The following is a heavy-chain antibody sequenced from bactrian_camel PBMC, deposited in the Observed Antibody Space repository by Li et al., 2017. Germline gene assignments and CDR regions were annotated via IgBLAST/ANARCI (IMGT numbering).Heavy chain of an antibody. D-gene: IGHD2*01. Sequence: HVQLVESGGELVQPGGSLRLSCLASGGTFSNFAMMWVRQALGKGLEWVSRIGSDGSAPFYTPSVKGRFTISRDNAKNTLYLQMNSLKTEDTAVYYCAADLTGWTTYCSGGYCPFGYWGQGTQVTVS. CDR2: IGSDGSAP. V-gene: IGHV3S7*01. CDR1: GGTFSNFA. J-gene: IGHJ6*01. CDR3: AADLTGWTTYCSGGYCPFGY.